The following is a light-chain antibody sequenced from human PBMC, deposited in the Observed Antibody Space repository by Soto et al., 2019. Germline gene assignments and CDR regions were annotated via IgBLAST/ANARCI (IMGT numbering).Light chain of an antibody. Sequence: SYELTQPPSVSVSPGQTASITCSGDKLGNKYACWYQQKPGQSPVLVIYKDSKRPPGIPERFSGSNSGNTATLTISGTQAMDEADYYCQVWDSSTRVFGGGTKLTVL. J-gene: IGLJ3*02. CDR2: KDS. V-gene: IGLV3-1*01. CDR1: KLGNKY. CDR3: QVWDSSTRV.